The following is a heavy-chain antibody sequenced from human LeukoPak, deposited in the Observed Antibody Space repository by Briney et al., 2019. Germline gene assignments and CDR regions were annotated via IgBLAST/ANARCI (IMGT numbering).Heavy chain of an antibody. J-gene: IGHJ4*02. D-gene: IGHD6-13*01. CDR1: GGSISSYY. Sequence: SETLSLTCTVSGGSISSYYWSWIRQPPGKGLEWIGYIYYSGSTNYNPSLKSRVTISVDTSKNQFSLKLSSVTAADTAVYYCARVSPYSSSWYGYYFDYWGQGTLVTVSS. CDR3: ARVSPYSSSWYGYYFDY. V-gene: IGHV4-59*01. CDR2: IYYSGST.